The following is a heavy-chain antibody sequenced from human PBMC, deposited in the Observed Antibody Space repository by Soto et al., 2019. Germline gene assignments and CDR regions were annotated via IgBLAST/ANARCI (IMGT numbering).Heavy chain of an antibody. D-gene: IGHD5-12*01. CDR1: GFIFNSHV. Sequence: DVQLVESGGGLVQPGGSLRLSCEASGFIFNSHVMNWVRQAPGKGLEWVASISSSSSFLYYADSVRGRFTVSRDNGKNSVYLQMNSLRAEDTAVYYCARENSGWGLDYWGQGALVTVSS. V-gene: IGHV3-21*06. CDR3: ARENSGWGLDY. CDR2: ISSSSSFL. J-gene: IGHJ4*02.